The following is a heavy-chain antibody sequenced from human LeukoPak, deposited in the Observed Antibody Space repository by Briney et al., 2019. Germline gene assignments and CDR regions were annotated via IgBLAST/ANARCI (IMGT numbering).Heavy chain of an antibody. Sequence: GGSLTLSCAASGFTFSNYWMTWVRRAPGKGLEWVANIRRDGSETHYVDSVMGRFTISRDNAKNSLYLQMNSLRAEDTAVYYCARDDTHYGSSGSFYDAFDVWGQGTTVTVSS. V-gene: IGHV3-7*01. CDR1: GFTFSNYW. J-gene: IGHJ3*01. D-gene: IGHD3-22*01. CDR2: IRRDGSET. CDR3: ARDDTHYGSSGSFYDAFDV.